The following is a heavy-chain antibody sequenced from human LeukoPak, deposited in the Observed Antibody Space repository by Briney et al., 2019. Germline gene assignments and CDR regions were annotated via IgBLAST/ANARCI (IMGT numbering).Heavy chain of an antibody. CDR1: GFASSSYW. J-gene: IGHJ4*02. CDR3: VRDNRWASDY. D-gene: IGHD4-23*01. CDR2: IKGDGGEK. V-gene: IGHV3-7*01. Sequence: GGSLRLSCAASGFASSSYWMNWVRQAPGEGLEWVAKIKGDGGEKYADSLEGRFTISRDNAKNSVYLQMNSLRAEDTAVYYCVRDNRWASDYWGQGTLVTVSS.